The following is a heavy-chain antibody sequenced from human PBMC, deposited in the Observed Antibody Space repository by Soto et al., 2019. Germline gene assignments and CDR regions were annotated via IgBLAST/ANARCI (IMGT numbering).Heavy chain of an antibody. CDR1: GGSLSTYY. D-gene: IGHD6-13*01. CDR2: LYYGGIS. V-gene: IGHV4-59*01. J-gene: IGHJ5*02. CDR3: AGGSSWDWFDP. Sequence: SETLSLTCTVSGGSLSTYYWSWIRQPPGKGLEWMGYLYYGGISYYNPSLKSRLTISEDTSKNQFPLKLNSVTTADTAVYYCAGGSSWDWFDPWGQGTLVTVSS.